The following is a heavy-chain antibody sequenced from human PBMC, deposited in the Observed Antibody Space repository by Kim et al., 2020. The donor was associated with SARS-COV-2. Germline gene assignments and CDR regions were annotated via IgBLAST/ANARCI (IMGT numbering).Heavy chain of an antibody. J-gene: IGHJ5*02. CDR2: IYYSGST. D-gene: IGHD3-10*01. Sequence: SETLSLTFTVSGGSVSSGSYYWSWIRQPPGKGLEWIGYIYYSGSTNYNPSLKSRVTISVDTSKNQFSLKLSSVTAADTAVYYCARVGESGDWFDPWGQGTLVTVSS. CDR1: GGSVSSGSYY. CDR3: ARVGESGDWFDP. V-gene: IGHV4-61*01.